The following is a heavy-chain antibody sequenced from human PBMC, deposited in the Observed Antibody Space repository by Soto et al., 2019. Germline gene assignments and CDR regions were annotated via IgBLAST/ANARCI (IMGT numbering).Heavy chain of an antibody. D-gene: IGHD3-22*01. CDR2: IIPVFQTA. V-gene: IGHV1-69*01. J-gene: IGHJ4*02. Sequence: QEQLVQSGAAVKKPGSSVKVSCKASGGLFSSYPISWVRQVPGQGLEWMGGIIPVFQTAYYTQRFQGRVTITADESTNTAYMELSSLRSDDTAIYYCARGGSGYTWFNEFWGQGTLVTVSS. CDR3: ARGGSGYTWFNEF. CDR1: GGLFSSYP.